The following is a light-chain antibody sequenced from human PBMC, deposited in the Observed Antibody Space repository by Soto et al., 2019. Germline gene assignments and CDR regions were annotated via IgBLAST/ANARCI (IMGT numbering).Light chain of an antibody. V-gene: IGLV2-23*02. J-gene: IGLJ3*02. CDR1: SSDVGLYNL. CDR2: EVN. Sequence: QSALTQPASVSGSPGQSITISCTGTSSDVGLYNLVSLYQQLPGKAPKLIIYEVNERPSGISDRFSGSKSGNTASLTISGLQDEDEADYYCCSYVGSSILMFGGGTKVTVL. CDR3: CSYVGSSILM.